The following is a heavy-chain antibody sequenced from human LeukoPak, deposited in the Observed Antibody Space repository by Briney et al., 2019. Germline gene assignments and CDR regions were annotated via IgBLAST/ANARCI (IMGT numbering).Heavy chain of an antibody. CDR3: AKVHYYDFWSGYYYIDY. Sequence: PGGSLRLSCAASGFTFSSYAMSWVRQAPGKGLEWVSAISGSGGSTYYADSVKGRFTISRDNSKNTLYLQMNSLRAEDTAVYYCAKVHYYDFWSGYYYIDYSGQGTLVTVSS. V-gene: IGHV3-23*01. CDR1: GFTFSSYA. J-gene: IGHJ4*02. CDR2: ISGSGGST. D-gene: IGHD3-3*01.